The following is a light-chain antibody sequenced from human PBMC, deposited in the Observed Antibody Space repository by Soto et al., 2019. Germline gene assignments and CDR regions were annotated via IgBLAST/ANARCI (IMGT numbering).Light chain of an antibody. V-gene: IGLV2-14*01. Sequence: QSALTQPASVSGSPGQSITISCTGTSSDVGGYNYVSWYQQHPGKVPKLMIYGVSNRPSGVSNRFSGSKSGNTASLTISGLKAEDEADYYCSSYSSSSTRVFGGGTKLTVL. J-gene: IGLJ3*02. CDR1: SSDVGGYNY. CDR2: GVS. CDR3: SSYSSSSTRV.